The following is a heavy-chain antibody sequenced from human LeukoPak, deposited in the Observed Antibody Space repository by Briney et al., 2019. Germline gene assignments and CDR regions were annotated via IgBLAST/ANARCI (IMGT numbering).Heavy chain of an antibody. CDR1: GGSISSSSYY. CDR2: IYYSGST. D-gene: IGHD6-13*01. CDR3: ARDVTLKAAAAGTDY. J-gene: IGHJ4*02. Sequence: SETLSLTCTVSGGSISSSSYYWGWIRQPPGKGLEWIGSIYYSGSTYYNPSLKSRVTISVDTSKNQFSLKLSSVTAADTAVYYCARDVTLKAAAAGTDYWGQGTLVTVSS. V-gene: IGHV4-39*07.